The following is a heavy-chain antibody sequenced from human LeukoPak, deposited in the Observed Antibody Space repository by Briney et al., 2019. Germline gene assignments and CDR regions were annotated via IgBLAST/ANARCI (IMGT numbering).Heavy chain of an antibody. D-gene: IGHD4-17*01. CDR3: ANYGDYYYFYY. Sequence: PGRSLRLSCAASGFTFSSYGMHWVRQAPGKGLEWVAVISYDGSNKYSADSMKGRFTISRDNSKNTLYLQMNSLRAEDTAVYYCANYGDYYYFYYWGQGTLVTVSS. J-gene: IGHJ4*02. V-gene: IGHV3-30*18. CDR2: ISYDGSNK. CDR1: GFTFSSYG.